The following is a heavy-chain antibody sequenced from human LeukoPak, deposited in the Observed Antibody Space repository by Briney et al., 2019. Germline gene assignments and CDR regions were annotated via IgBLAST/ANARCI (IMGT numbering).Heavy chain of an antibody. Sequence: GESLKISCKGSGYSFTNYWIGWVRQMPGKGLEWMGIIYPGDSDTRYSPSFQGQVTMSADKSISTAYLQWSSLKASDTAMYYCARLARYSTYYFDYWGQGTLVTVSS. J-gene: IGHJ4*02. CDR1: GYSFTNYW. V-gene: IGHV5-51*01. D-gene: IGHD3-10*01. CDR2: IYPGDSDT. CDR3: ARLARYSTYYFDY.